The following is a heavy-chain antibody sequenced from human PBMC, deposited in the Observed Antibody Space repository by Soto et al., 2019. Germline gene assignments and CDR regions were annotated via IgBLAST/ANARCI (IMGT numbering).Heavy chain of an antibody. V-gene: IGHV1-24*01. CDR2: FDPEDGET. CDR3: ATAQGTPTSVSSWYRFDY. D-gene: IGHD6-13*01. CDR1: GYTLTELS. J-gene: IGHJ4*02. Sequence: ASVKVSCKVSGYTLTELSMHWVRQAPGKGLEWMGGFDPEDGETIYAQKFQGRVTMTEDTSTDTANMELSSLRSEDTAVYYCATAQGTPTSVSSWYRFDYWGQGTLVTVSS.